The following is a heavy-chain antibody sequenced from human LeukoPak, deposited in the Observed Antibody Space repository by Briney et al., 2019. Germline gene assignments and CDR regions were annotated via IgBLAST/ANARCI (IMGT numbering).Heavy chain of an antibody. Sequence: PGGSLRLSCAASGFTFSSYGMHWVRQAPGKGLEWVAFIRYDGSNKYYADSVKGRFAISRDNSKNTLYLQMNSLRAEETAVYYCARAPIAAANWFDPWGQGTLVTVSS. CDR1: GFTFSSYG. D-gene: IGHD6-13*01. J-gene: IGHJ5*02. CDR2: IRYDGSNK. CDR3: ARAPIAAANWFDP. V-gene: IGHV3-30*02.